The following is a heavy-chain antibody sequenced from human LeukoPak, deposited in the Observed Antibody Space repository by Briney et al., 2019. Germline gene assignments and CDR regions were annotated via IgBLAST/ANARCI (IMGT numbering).Heavy chain of an antibody. CDR2: IYTSGST. D-gene: IGHD3-22*01. V-gene: IGHV4-61*02. CDR1: GGSISSSSYY. Sequence: SETLSLTCTVSGGSISSSSYYWSWIRQPAGKGLEWIGRIYTSGSTNYNPSLKSRVTISVDTSKNQFSLKLSSVTAADTAVYYCARRRFTMIVAHAFDIWGQGTMVTVSS. J-gene: IGHJ3*02. CDR3: ARRRFTMIVAHAFDI.